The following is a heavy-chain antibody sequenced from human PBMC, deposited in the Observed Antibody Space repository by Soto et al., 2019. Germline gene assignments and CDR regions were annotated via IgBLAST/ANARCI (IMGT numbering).Heavy chain of an antibody. D-gene: IGHD3-10*01. CDR1: GYAFTSYG. V-gene: IGHV1-18*01. CDR2: ISAYNGNT. Sequence: GGSGKVCFKASGYAFTSYGISLVRQAPGQGLEWMGWISAYNGNTNYAQKLQGRVTMTTDTSTSTAYMELRSLRSDDTAVYYCARASNVLLWFGETKYGMDVWGQGTTVTVSS. CDR3: ARASNVLLWFGETKYGMDV. J-gene: IGHJ6*01.